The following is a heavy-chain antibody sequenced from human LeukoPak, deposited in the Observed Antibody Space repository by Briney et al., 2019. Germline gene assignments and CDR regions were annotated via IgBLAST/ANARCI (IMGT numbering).Heavy chain of an antibody. CDR1: GFAFSNSW. CDR2: ISSDGSRT. Sequence: PGGSLRLSCAASGFAFSNSWMHWVRQPLGKGLAWVSRISSDGSRTAYADSVKGRLTISRDNAKNTLYLQMNSLTAEDTAVYYCAVSRLSRSSNMDVWGKGTTVTVSS. J-gene: IGHJ6*03. V-gene: IGHV3-74*03. CDR3: AVSRLSRSSNMDV. D-gene: IGHD6-6*01.